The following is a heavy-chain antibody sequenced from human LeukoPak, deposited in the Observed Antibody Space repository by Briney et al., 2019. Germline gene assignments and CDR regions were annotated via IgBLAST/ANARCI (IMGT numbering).Heavy chain of an antibody. Sequence: GRSLRLSCAASGFTFSSYGMHWVRQAPGKGLVWVSRINSDGSSTNYADSVRGRFTISRDNAKNTLYLQMNSLRAEDTAVYYCARADGYPDYWGQGTLVTVSS. V-gene: IGHV3-74*01. CDR2: INSDGSST. J-gene: IGHJ4*03. CDR3: ARADGYPDY. CDR1: GFTFSSYG.